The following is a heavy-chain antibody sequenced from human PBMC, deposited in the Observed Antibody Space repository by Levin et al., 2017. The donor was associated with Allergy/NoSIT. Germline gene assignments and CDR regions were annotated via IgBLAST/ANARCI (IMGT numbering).Heavy chain of an antibody. Sequence: SCAASGFSFSNAWMSWVRQAPGKGLEWVGLIKSKTDGGTTDYAAPVKGRFTISRDDSNNTLYLQMNSLKTEDTAVDYCTKMERGSTWYYYYYMDVWGKGTTVTVSS. J-gene: IGHJ6*03. CDR2: IKSKTDGGTT. CDR3: TKMERGSTWYYYYYMDV. V-gene: IGHV3-15*01. D-gene: IGHD1-1*01. CDR1: GFSFSNAW.